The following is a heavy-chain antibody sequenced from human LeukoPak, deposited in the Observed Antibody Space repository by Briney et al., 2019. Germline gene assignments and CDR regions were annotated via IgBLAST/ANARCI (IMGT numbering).Heavy chain of an antibody. CDR2: IGIRGDT. V-gene: IGHV3-13*01. CDR1: GFTFIDYD. CDR3: ARGGIQVSGIDEFDY. J-gene: IGHJ4*02. Sequence: GGSLRLSCASSGFTFIDYDMHWVRQVIGKGLEWVSAIGIRGDTHYSGSVKGRFTISRENAESSLYLQMNSLRAEDTAVYYCARGGIQVSGIDEFDYWGQGTLVTVSS. D-gene: IGHD6-19*01.